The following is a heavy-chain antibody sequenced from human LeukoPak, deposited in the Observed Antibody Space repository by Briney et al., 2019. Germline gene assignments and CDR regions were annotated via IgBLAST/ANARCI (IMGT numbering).Heavy chain of an antibody. CDR1: GFTFSSYA. J-gene: IGHJ3*02. CDR2: ISGSADGT. CDR3: AKGRYCTSTSCITGAFDI. D-gene: IGHD2-2*01. Sequence: GGSLRLSCAASGFTFSSYAMTWVRQAPGKGLEWVSAISGSADGTYYADSVKGRFTISRDNSKNTLYLQMNSLRAEDTAVYYCAKGRYCTSTSCITGAFDIWGQGTMVTVSS. V-gene: IGHV3-23*01.